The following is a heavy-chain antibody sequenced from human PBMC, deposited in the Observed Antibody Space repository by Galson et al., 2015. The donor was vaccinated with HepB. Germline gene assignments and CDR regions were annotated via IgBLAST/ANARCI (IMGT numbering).Heavy chain of an antibody. CDR3: AKSDDDSSGYYYQDAFDI. D-gene: IGHD3-22*01. Sequence: SLRLSCAASGFTFSSYAMSWVRQAPGKGLEWVSAISGSGGSTYYADSVKGRFTISRDNSKNTLYLQMNSLRAEDTAVYYCAKSDDDSSGYYYQDAFDIWGQGTMVTVSS. J-gene: IGHJ3*02. V-gene: IGHV3-23*01. CDR1: GFTFSSYA. CDR2: ISGSGGST.